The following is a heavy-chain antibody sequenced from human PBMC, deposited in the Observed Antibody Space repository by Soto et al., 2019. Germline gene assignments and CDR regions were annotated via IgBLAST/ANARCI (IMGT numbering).Heavy chain of an antibody. V-gene: IGHV3-15*01. J-gene: IGHJ4*02. CDR1: GFTFSNSW. CDR3: TSPGYGDEGY. CDR2: IKSKTDGGTT. Sequence: EVQLVESGGGLVKPGGSLRLSCTASGFTFSNSWMSWVRQAPGKGLEWVGRIKSKTDGGTTDYAPPVKGRFTISRDDSKNTLYLQMNRLKTEDTAEYYCTSPGYGDEGYWGQGNLVTVSS. D-gene: IGHD4-17*01.